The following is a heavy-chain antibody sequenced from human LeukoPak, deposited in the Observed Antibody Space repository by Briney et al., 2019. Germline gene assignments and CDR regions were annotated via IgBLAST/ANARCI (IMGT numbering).Heavy chain of an antibody. CDR1: DGSISSSNYF. D-gene: IGHD2-2*01. CDR2: ISYSGNT. CDR3: ARGREDIVVVPAAIGLRYFDL. Sequence: SETLSLTCSVSDGSISSSNYFWGWIRQPPGKGLEWIELISYSGNTYYNPSLKSRVTIFADTSKNQFSLKLSSVTAADTAVYYCARGREDIVVVPAAIGLRYFDLWGRGTLVTVSS. J-gene: IGHJ2*01. V-gene: IGHV4-39*07.